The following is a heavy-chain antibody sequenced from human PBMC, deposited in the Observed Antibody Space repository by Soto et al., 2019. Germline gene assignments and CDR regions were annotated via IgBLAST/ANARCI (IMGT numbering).Heavy chain of an antibody. CDR1: GYTFTSYD. Sequence: ASVKVACKASGYTFTSYDINWVRQATGQGLEWMGWMNPNSGNTGYAQKFQGRVTMTRNTSISTAYMELSSLRSEDTAVYYCARWAGMVYAFWFDPWGQGTLVTVSS. J-gene: IGHJ5*02. D-gene: IGHD2-8*01. V-gene: IGHV1-8*01. CDR2: MNPNSGNT. CDR3: ARWAGMVYAFWFDP.